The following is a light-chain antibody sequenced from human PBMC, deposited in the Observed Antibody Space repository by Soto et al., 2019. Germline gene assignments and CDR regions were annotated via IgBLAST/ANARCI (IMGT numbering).Light chain of an antibody. Sequence: DVVMTQSPLSLPVTLGQPASISCRSSQSIVYSDGKAYLSWFQQRTGQSPRGLIYKASNRDSEVPDRYNASASATDYALQIDRAEAEDVGIYYSMKEKHRPPTFGQGDKQKVK. CDR2: KAS. CDR1: QSIVYSDGKAY. V-gene: IGKV2-30*01. J-gene: IGKJ1*01. CDR3: MKEKHRPPT.